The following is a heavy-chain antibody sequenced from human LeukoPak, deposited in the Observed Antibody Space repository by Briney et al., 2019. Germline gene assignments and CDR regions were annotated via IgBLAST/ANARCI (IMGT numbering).Heavy chain of an antibody. D-gene: IGHD3-9*01. Sequence: GASVKVPCKASGYTFTSYGISWVRQAPGQGLEWMGWISAYNGNTNYAQKLQGRVTMTTDTSTSTAYMELRSLRSDDTAVYYCARGPDILTGYYTRIRAFDIWGQGTMVTVSS. CDR1: GYTFTSYG. CDR2: ISAYNGNT. J-gene: IGHJ3*02. CDR3: ARGPDILTGYYTRIRAFDI. V-gene: IGHV1-18*01.